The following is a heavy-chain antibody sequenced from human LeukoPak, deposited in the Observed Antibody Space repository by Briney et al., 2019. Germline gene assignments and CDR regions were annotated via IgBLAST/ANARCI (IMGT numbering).Heavy chain of an antibody. CDR2: ISGSGGST. V-gene: IGHV3-23*01. Sequence: GGSLRLSCAASGFTFSSYAMAWVRQAPGKGLEWVSAISGSGGSTYYADSVKGRFTISRDNSKNTLYLQMNSLRAEDTAVYYCAKDRLYCSGGSCYSFDYWGQGTLVTVSS. D-gene: IGHD2-15*01. CDR3: AKDRLYCSGGSCYSFDY. CDR1: GFTFSSYA. J-gene: IGHJ4*02.